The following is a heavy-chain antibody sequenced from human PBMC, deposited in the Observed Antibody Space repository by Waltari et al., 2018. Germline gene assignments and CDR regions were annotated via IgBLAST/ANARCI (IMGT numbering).Heavy chain of an antibody. Sequence: QVQLVESGGGVVQPGRSLRLSCAASGFTFSSYGMHWVLQAPGKGLEWVAVIWYDGSNKYYADSVKGRFTISRDNSKNTLYLQMNSLRAEDTAVYYCAKGDYYGSGSPIENWGQGTLVTVSS. CDR2: IWYDGSNK. V-gene: IGHV3-33*06. CDR3: AKGDYYGSGSPIEN. D-gene: IGHD3-10*01. J-gene: IGHJ4*02. CDR1: GFTFSSYG.